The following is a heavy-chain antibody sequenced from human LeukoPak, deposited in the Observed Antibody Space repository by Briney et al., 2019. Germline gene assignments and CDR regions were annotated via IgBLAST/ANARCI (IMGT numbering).Heavy chain of an antibody. CDR3: ARLVSPGAGYYCSSTSCHNWFDP. J-gene: IGHJ5*02. D-gene: IGHD2-2*01. CDR1: GGSISSGGYA. Sequence: PSQTLSLTCAVSGGSISSGGYAWSWIRQPQGKGLEWIGYIYHSGSTYDNPSDKSQFTISVDRSKTQFSLKLSSVTAADTAVYYCARLVSPGAGYYCSSTSCHNWFDPWGQGTLVTVSS. V-gene: IGHV4-30-2*01. CDR2: IYHSGST.